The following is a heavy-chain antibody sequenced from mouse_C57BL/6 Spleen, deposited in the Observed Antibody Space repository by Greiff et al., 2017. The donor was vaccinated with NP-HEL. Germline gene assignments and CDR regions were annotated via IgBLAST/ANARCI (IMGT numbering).Heavy chain of an antibody. CDR2: IDPETGGT. J-gene: IGHJ1*03. D-gene: IGHD1-1*01. CDR3: TRGDTTVVAHYWYFDV. V-gene: IGHV1-15*01. CDR1: GYTFTDYE. Sequence: LVESGAELVRPGASVTLSCKASGYTFTDYEMHWVKQTPVHGLEWIGAIDPETGGTAYNQKFKGKAILTADKSSSTAYMELRSLTSEDSAVYYCTRGDTTVVAHYWYFDVWGTGTTVTVSS.